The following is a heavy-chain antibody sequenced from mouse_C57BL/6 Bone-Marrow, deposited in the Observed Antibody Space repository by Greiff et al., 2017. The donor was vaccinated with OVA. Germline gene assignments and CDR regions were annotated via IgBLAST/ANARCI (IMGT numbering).Heavy chain of an antibody. CDR3: AHYGSRLSLHY. J-gene: IGHJ2*02. CDR2: IAPSDSYI. V-gene: IGHV1-59*01. Sequence: QVQLKQPGAELVRPGTSVKLSCKASGYTFTNYWMHWVKQRPGQGLEWIGVIAPSDSYINYNQKFKGRATLTVDTSSSTAYMHLSSLTSEDSAVYYCAHYGSRLSLHYWGQGTSLTVSS. D-gene: IGHD1-1*01. CDR1: GYTFTNYW.